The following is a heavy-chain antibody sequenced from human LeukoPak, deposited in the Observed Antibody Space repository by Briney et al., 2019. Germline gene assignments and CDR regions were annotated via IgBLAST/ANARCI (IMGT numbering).Heavy chain of an antibody. CDR2: IYYSGST. V-gene: IGHV4-39*01. J-gene: IGHJ4*02. Sequence: SETLSLTCTVSGGSISSSSYYWGWIRQPPGKGLEWIGSIYYSGSTYYNPSLKSRVTISVDTSKNQFSLKLSSVTAADTAVYYCASLPWSSSLVDYRGQGTLVTVSS. CDR3: ASLPWSSSLVDY. CDR1: GGSISSSSYY. D-gene: IGHD1-26*01.